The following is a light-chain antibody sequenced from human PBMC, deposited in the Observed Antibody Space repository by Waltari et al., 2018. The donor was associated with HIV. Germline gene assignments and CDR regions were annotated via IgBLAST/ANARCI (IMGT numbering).Light chain of an antibody. CDR3: CSYGSSATFVV. Sequence: QSALTQPASVSGSPGQSITISCTETSSDVGNYNLFSLYQQYTGKAPKLLIYGVTKRPSGVSSRFSGAKTGNTASLTISDLQSEEEANYYCCSYGSSATFVVFGGGTRVTV. V-gene: IGLV2-23*02. CDR1: SSDVGNYNL. CDR2: GVT. J-gene: IGLJ2*01.